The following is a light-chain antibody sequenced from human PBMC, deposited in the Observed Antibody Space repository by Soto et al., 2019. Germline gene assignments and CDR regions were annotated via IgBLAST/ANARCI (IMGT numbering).Light chain of an antibody. CDR1: SSDVGGYDY. CDR3: SSYTSRSTLYV. Sequence: QSALTQPASVSGSPGQSITMSCTGTSSDVGGYDYVSWYQQHPGKAPKLMIYEVSNRPSGVSSRFSGSKSGNTASLTISGLQTEDEADYYCSSYTSRSTLYVFGTGTQLTVL. J-gene: IGLJ7*01. V-gene: IGLV2-14*01. CDR2: EVS.